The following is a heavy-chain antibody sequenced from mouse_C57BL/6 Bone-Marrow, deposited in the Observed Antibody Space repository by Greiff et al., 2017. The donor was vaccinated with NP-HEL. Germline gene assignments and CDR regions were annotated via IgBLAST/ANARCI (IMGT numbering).Heavy chain of an antibody. J-gene: IGHJ3*01. CDR1: GYTFTSYW. V-gene: IGHV1-61*01. CDR3: ARSRLGYYGYDVAWFAY. Sequence: QVQLQQPGAELVRPGSSVKLSCKASGYTFTSYWMDWVKQRPGQGLEWIGNIYPSDSETHYNQKFKDKATLTVDKSSSTAYMQLSSLTSEDSAVYYCARSRLGYYGYDVAWFAYWGQGTLVTVSA. CDR2: IYPSDSET. D-gene: IGHD2-2*01.